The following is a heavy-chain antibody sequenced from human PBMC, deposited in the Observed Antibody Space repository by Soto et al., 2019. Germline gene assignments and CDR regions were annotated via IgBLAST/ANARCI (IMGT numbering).Heavy chain of an antibody. Sequence: PSETLSLTCTFSGASISDYYWSWIRQSPGKGLDWIGYFYPSGRTDYNPSLKSRVTISVDTSKNQFSLELNSLTAADTAVYYCARWSWLNPQHDVWGQGALVTVSS. CDR3: ARWSWLNPQHDV. CDR1: GASISDYY. CDR2: FYPSGRT. D-gene: IGHD5-12*01. J-gene: IGHJ4*02. V-gene: IGHV4-59*12.